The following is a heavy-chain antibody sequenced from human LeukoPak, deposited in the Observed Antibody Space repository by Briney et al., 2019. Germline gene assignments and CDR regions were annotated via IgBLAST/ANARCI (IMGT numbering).Heavy chain of an antibody. CDR3: ARGPSIAAAGGWFDP. CDR1: GGSFSGYY. CDR2: INHSGST. Sequence: MPSETLSLTCAVYGGSFSGYYWSWIRQPPGKGLEWIGEINHSGSTNYNPSLKSRVTISVDMSKIQFSLKLSSVTAADKAVYYCARGPSIAAAGGWFDPWGQGTLVTVSS. V-gene: IGHV4-34*01. J-gene: IGHJ5*02. D-gene: IGHD6-13*01.